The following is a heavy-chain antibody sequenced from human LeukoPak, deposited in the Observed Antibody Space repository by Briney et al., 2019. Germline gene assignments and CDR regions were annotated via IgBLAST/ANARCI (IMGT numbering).Heavy chain of an antibody. CDR1: GYTFTSYY. CDR3: ARDRNLDSSGWYFGY. Sequence: ASVKVSCKASGYTFTSYYMHWVRQARGQGLEWMGIINPSGGSTSYAQKFQGRVTMTRDTSTSTVYMELSSLRSEDTAVYYCARDRNLDSSGWYFGYWGQGTLVTVSS. D-gene: IGHD6-19*01. V-gene: IGHV1-46*03. CDR2: INPSGGST. J-gene: IGHJ4*02.